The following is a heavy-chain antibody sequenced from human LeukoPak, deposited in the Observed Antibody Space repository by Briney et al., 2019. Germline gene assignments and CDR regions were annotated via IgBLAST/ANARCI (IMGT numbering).Heavy chain of an antibody. CDR2: IWYDGSNK. D-gene: IGHD5-18*01. CDR3: AKSSGGYGPLDS. CDR1: GFTFSSYG. V-gene: IGHV3-33*06. J-gene: IGHJ4*02. Sequence: GGSLRLSCAASGFTFSSYGMHWVRQAPGKGLEWVAVIWYDGSNKYYADSVKGRFTISRDNSKNTLYLQMNSLRAEDTAVYYCAKSSGGYGPLDSWGQGTLVTVCS.